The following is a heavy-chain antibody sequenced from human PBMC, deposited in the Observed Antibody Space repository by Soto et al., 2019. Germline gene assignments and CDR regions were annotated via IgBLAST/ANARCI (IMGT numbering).Heavy chain of an antibody. CDR1: GFTFSSYA. CDR2: ISGSGGST. V-gene: IGHV3-23*01. CDR3: AEDIVVVPVSHLKTGNDAFDI. Sequence: GGSLRLSCAASGFTFSSYAMSWVRQAPGKGLEWVSAISGSGGSTYYADSVKGRFTISRDNSKNTLYLQMNSLRAEDTAVYYCAEDIVVVPVSHLKTGNDAFDIWGQGTMVTVSS. J-gene: IGHJ3*02. D-gene: IGHD2-2*01.